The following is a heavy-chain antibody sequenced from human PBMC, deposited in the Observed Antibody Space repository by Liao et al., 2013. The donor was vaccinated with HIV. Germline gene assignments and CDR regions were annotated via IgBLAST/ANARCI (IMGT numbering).Heavy chain of an antibody. CDR2: IYSRGKS. CDR3: AGRPAGVVGQVWYSPFDC. D-gene: IGHD3-3*01. J-gene: IGHJ4*02. Sequence: QLQLQESGPGLVKPSETLSLTCTVSGASIDGGNYYWAWIRQAPGKGLEWIGSIYSRGKSDSNPSLKSRVTISVDTSKNQFSLKLSAVTAADTAVYFCAGRPAGVVGQVWYSPFDCWGQGILVTVSS. CDR1: GASIDGGNYY. V-gene: IGHV4-39*07.